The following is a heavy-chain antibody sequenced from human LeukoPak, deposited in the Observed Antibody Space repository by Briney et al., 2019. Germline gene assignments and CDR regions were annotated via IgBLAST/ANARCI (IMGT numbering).Heavy chain of an antibody. Sequence: PGGSLRLSCAASGFIFSSYSMNWVRQAPGKGLEWVSSISSSSSYIYYADSVKGRFTISRDNAKNSLYLQMNSLRAEDTAVYYCASEHCSSTSCYKPLSPFDIWGQGTMVTVSS. V-gene: IGHV3-21*01. CDR2: ISSSSSYI. J-gene: IGHJ3*02. CDR3: ASEHCSSTSCYKPLSPFDI. CDR1: GFIFSSYS. D-gene: IGHD2-2*02.